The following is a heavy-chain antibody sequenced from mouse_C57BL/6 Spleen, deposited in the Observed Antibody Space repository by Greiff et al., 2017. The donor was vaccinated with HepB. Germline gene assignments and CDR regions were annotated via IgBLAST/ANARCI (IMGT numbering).Heavy chain of an antibody. CDR3: ARSTTVVAPYYAMDY. D-gene: IGHD1-1*01. V-gene: IGHV1-39*01. Sequence: EVQLQQSGPELVKPGASVKISCKASGYSFTDYNMNWVKQSNGKSLEWIGVINPNYGTTSYNQKFKGKATLTVDQSSSTAYMQLNSLTSEYSAVYYCARSTTVVAPYYAMDYWGQGTSVTVSS. CDR1: GYSFTDYN. J-gene: IGHJ4*01. CDR2: INPNYGTT.